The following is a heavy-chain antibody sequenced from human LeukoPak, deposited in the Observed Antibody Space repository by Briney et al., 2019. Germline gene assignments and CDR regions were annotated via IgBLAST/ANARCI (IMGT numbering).Heavy chain of an antibody. J-gene: IGHJ4*02. Sequence: ASVKVSCKAPGGTFSSYAISWVRQAPGQGLEWMGRIIPILGIANYAQKFQGRVTITADKSTSTAYMELSSLRSEDTAVYYCARDGGNGGGSYYFDYWGQGTLVTVSS. V-gene: IGHV1-69*04. CDR1: GGTFSSYA. D-gene: IGHD2-15*01. CDR2: IIPILGIA. CDR3: ARDGGNGGGSYYFDY.